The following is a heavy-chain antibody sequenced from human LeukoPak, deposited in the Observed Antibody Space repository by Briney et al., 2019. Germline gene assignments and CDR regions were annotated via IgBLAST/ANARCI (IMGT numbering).Heavy chain of an antibody. Sequence: GGSLRLSCAASGFTFSSAWMNWVRQAPGKGLEWVGRIRLGGVTTDYAAPVKGRFTISRDDSKDMLFLQMNSLQNEDTGMYYCTTGYASAWHDDYWGQGTLVTVSS. CDR3: TTGYASAWHDDY. V-gene: IGHV3-15*01. CDR2: IRLGGVTT. CDR1: GFTFSSAW. D-gene: IGHD6-25*01. J-gene: IGHJ4*02.